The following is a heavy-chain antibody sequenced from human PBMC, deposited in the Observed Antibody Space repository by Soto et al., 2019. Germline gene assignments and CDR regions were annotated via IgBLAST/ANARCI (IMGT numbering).Heavy chain of an antibody. V-gene: IGHV4-59*01. CDR1: GGSISSYY. D-gene: IGHD1-26*01. CDR2: IYYSGST. Sequence: QVQLQESGPGLVKPSETLSLTCTVSGGSISSYYWSWIRQPPGKGLEWIGYIYYSGSTNYNPSLKSHVTITGDTSKNQFSLKLSSVTAAETAVYYCASSEGSYPFDYWGQGTLVTVSS. CDR3: ASSEGSYPFDY. J-gene: IGHJ4*02.